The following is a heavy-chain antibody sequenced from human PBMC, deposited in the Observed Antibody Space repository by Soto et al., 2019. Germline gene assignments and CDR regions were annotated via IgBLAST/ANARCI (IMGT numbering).Heavy chain of an antibody. V-gene: IGHV1-8*01. CDR1: GYTFTSYD. CDR3: ARGEDIVVVVAATSRDLQH. Sequence: ASVKVSCKASGYTFTSYDINWVRQATGQGLEWMGWMNPNSGNTGYAQKFQGRVTMTRNTSISTAYMELSSLRSEDTAVYYCARGEDIVVVVAATSRDLQHWGQGTLVTVSS. J-gene: IGHJ1*01. D-gene: IGHD2-15*01. CDR2: MNPNSGNT.